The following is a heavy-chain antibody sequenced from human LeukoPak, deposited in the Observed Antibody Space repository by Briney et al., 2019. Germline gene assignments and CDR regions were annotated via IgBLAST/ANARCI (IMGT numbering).Heavy chain of an antibody. Sequence: GESLKISCKISGYRLTNNWIGWVRQVPGKGLEWMGLIYPGDSDTRYSPSFQGQVTFSVDASISTAYLPLSGLRASDTAIYYCVRFGLTSSLDYWGQGTLVTVSS. D-gene: IGHD6-13*01. CDR2: IYPGDSDT. CDR3: VRFGLTSSLDY. V-gene: IGHV5-51*01. CDR1: GYRLTNNW. J-gene: IGHJ4*02.